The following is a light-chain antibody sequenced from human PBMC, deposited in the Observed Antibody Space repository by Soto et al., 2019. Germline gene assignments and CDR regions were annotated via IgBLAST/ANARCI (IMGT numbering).Light chain of an antibody. V-gene: IGKV1-5*01. CDR2: DAS. Sequence: DIQMTQSPSTLSASVGDTVTVTCRASQSVIGWMAWYQQKPGEAPKRLIYDASALPRGVPSMSSSGGSTTKSPLTITSLQPDDFANYCCQQYESFPGTFGPGTKLDIK. J-gene: IGKJ3*01. CDR3: QQYESFPGT. CDR1: QSVIGW.